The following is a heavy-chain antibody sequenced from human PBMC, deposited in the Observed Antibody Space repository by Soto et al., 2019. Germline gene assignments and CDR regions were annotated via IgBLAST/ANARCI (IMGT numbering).Heavy chain of an antibody. D-gene: IGHD6-19*01. Sequence: GGSLRLSCAASGFTFSSYAMSWVRQAPGKGLEWVSAISGSGGSTYYADSVKGRFTISRDNSKNTLYLQMNSLRAEDTAVYYCAKFSVSYSSGWETFDYWGQGTLVTVSS. J-gene: IGHJ4*02. V-gene: IGHV3-23*01. CDR2: ISGSGGST. CDR3: AKFSVSYSSGWETFDY. CDR1: GFTFSSYA.